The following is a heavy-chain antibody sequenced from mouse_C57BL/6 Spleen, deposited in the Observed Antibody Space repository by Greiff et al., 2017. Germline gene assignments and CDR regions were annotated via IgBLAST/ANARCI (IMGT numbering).Heavy chain of an antibody. CDR1: GFSLTSYG. Sequence: VQLQQSGPGLVQPSQSLSITCTVSGFSLTSYGVHWVRQSPGKGLEWLGVIWSGGSTDDNAAFISRLSISKDNSKSQVFFKMNSRQADDPAIYYCARNGDYDVYYAMDYWGQGTSVTVSS. V-gene: IGHV2-2*01. CDR3: ARNGDYDVYYAMDY. D-gene: IGHD2-4*01. CDR2: IWSGGST. J-gene: IGHJ4*01.